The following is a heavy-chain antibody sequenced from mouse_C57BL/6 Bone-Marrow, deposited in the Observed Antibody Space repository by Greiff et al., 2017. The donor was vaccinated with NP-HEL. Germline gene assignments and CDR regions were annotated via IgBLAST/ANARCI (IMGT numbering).Heavy chain of an antibody. Sequence: QVQLQQPGAELVRPGSSVKLSCKASGYTFTSYWMHWVKQRPIQGLEWIGNIDPSDSETHYNQKFKDKATLTVDKSSSTAYMQLSSLTSEDSAVYYCARSSPDGYYDYWGQGTTLTVSS. CDR3: ARSSPDGYYDY. CDR2: IDPSDSET. CDR1: GYTFTSYW. V-gene: IGHV1-52*01. J-gene: IGHJ2*01. D-gene: IGHD2-3*01.